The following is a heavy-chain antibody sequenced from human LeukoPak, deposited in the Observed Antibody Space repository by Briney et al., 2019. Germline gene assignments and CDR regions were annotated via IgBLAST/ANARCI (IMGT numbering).Heavy chain of an antibody. D-gene: IGHD3-22*01. J-gene: IGHJ4*02. CDR3: AKRVGYHYDSSGYFDY. CDR2: ISGSGGST. Sequence: GGSLRLSCAASGFTFSSYAMSWVRQAPGKGLEWVSAISGSGGSTYYADSVKGRFTISRDNSKNTLYLQMNSLRAEDTAIYYCAKRVGYHYDSSGYFDYWGQGTLVTVPS. V-gene: IGHV3-23*01. CDR1: GFTFSSYA.